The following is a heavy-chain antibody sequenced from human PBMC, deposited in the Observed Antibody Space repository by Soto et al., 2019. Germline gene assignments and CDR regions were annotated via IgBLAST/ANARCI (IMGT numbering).Heavy chain of an antibody. J-gene: IGHJ6*02. D-gene: IGHD5-12*01. Sequence: SETLSLTCTVSGGSISSGDYYWSWIRQPPGKGLEWIGYIYYSGSTYYNPSLKSRVTISVDTSKNQFSLKLSSVTAADTAVYYCARVDRWLRYGMDVWGQGTTVTVSS. CDR3: ARVDRWLRYGMDV. CDR2: IYYSGST. V-gene: IGHV4-30-4*01. CDR1: GGSISSGDYY.